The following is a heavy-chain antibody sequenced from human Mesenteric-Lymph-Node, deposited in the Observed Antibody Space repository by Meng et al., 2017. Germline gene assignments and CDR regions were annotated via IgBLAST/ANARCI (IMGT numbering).Heavy chain of an antibody. CDR2: INADNGNT. V-gene: IGHV1-3*01. D-gene: IGHD1-20*01. CDR3: ARDLMYNWNDDAFDI. J-gene: IGHJ3*02. CDR1: GYTFITYA. Sequence: SVKVSCKASGYTFITYAMHWVRQAPGQRLEWMGWINADNGNTKYSQNFQGRVTITRDTSTSTAYMELRSLRSDDTAVYYCARDLMYNWNDDAFDIWGQGTMVTVSS.